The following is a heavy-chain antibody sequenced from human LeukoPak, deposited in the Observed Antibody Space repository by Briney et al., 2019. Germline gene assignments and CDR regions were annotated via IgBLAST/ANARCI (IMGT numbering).Heavy chain of an antibody. CDR2: ISGSGGST. D-gene: IGHD2-2*01. CDR3: ARKVVPAAYLDY. Sequence: GSLRLSCAASGFTFSSYAMSWVRQAPGKGLEWVSAISGSGGSTYYADSVKGRFTISRDNSKNTLYLQMNSLRAEDTAVYYCARKVVPAAYLDYWGQGTLVTVSS. J-gene: IGHJ4*02. CDR1: GFTFSSYA. V-gene: IGHV3-23*01.